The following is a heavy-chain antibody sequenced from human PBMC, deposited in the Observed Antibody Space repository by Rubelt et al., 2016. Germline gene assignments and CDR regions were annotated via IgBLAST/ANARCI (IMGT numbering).Heavy chain of an antibody. CDR2: ISAYNGNT. D-gene: IGHD6-6*01. V-gene: IGHV1-18*01. CDR3: ARDRIRIAARQGWYFDL. CDR1: GYTFTSYG. Sequence: QVQLVQSGAEVKKPGASVKVSCKASGYTFTSYGISWVRQAPGQGLEWMGWISAYNGNTNYAQKLQGSVTMTTDTSTSTAYMGLRSLRSDDTAVYYCARDRIRIAARQGWYFDLWGRGTLVTVSS. J-gene: IGHJ2*01.